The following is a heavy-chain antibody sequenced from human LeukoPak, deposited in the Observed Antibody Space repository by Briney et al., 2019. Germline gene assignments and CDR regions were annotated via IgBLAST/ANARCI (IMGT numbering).Heavy chain of an antibody. V-gene: IGHV1-2*02. CDR3: ARDSIAAAVTFDY. J-gene: IGHJ4*02. Sequence: VASVKVSCKASGYTFTGYYMHWVRQAPGQGLEWMGWINPNSGGTNYAQKFQGRVTMTRDTSISTAYMELSGLRSDDTAVYYCARDSIAAAVTFDYWGQGTLVTVSS. CDR2: INPNSGGT. D-gene: IGHD6-13*01. CDR1: GYTFTGYY.